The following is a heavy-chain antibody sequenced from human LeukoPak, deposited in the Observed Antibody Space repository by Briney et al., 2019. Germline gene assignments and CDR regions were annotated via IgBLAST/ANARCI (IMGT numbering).Heavy chain of an antibody. J-gene: IGHJ6*02. D-gene: IGHD3-10*01. Sequence: PGGSLRLACAASRFTFSTYAMSGVRQPPGKGLEWVSAISGSDGSTYYADSVKGRFTISRDNSKNTLYLQMNSLRAEDTAVYYCVKYGADVWGQGTTVTVSS. CDR1: RFTFSTYA. V-gene: IGHV3-23*01. CDR3: VKYGADV. CDR2: ISGSDGST.